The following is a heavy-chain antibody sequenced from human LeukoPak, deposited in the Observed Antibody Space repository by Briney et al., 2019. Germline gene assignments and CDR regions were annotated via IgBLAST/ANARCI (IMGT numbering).Heavy chain of an antibody. CDR2: ISGDGKST. J-gene: IGHJ4*02. CDR3: ASSRVYGSHDY. Sequence: GGSLRLSCTASGFTFSSYPMYWVRQAPGKGLEWVSAISGDGKSTYYAESMKGRLTLSRDNSKDTLYLQMNSLRAEDTAVYYCASSRVYGSHDYWGQGTLVTVSS. D-gene: IGHD3-10*01. V-gene: IGHV3-23*01. CDR1: GFTFSSYP.